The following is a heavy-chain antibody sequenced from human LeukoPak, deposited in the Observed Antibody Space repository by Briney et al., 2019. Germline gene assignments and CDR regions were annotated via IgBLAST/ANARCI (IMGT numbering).Heavy chain of an antibody. Sequence: RPGGSRRLSCAASGFSFSGSAIHWDRHASGKGREWVGRIRGKADNYATTYAASVKGRFTISRHDSNNTAYLQMNSLTAADTAVYFCARGDTAVGTNYFYGMDVWGQGTTVIVSS. CDR2: IRGKADNYAT. D-gene: IGHD1-1*01. CDR1: GFSFSGSA. J-gene: IGHJ6*02. V-gene: IGHV3-73*01. CDR3: ARGDTAVGTNYFYGMDV.